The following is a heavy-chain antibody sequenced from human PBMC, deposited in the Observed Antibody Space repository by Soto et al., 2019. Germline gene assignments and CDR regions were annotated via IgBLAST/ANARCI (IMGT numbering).Heavy chain of an antibody. CDR1: GYYISSGYY. CDR2: IYHSGST. J-gene: IGHJ5*02. Sequence: SETLSLTCAVSGYYISSGYYWGWIRQPPGKGLEWIGSIYHSGSTYYNPSLKSRVTISVDTSKNQFSLKLSSVTAADTAVYYCARGPQLLHFGNWFDPWGQGTLVTVSS. D-gene: IGHD2-2*01. CDR3: ARGPQLLHFGNWFDP. V-gene: IGHV4-38-2*01.